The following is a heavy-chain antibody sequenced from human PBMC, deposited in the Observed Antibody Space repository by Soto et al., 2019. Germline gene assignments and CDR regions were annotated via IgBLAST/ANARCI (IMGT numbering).Heavy chain of an antibody. CDR1: GFTFSDYY. Sequence: PGGSLRLSCAASGFTFSDYYMSWIRQAPGKGLEWVSYISSSGSTIYYADSVKGRFTISRDNAKNSLYLQMNSLRAEDTAVYYCARVTDFWSGYYPRPYYYYMDVWGKGTMVTVSS. V-gene: IGHV3-11*01. J-gene: IGHJ6*03. D-gene: IGHD3-3*01. CDR3: ARVTDFWSGYYPRPYYYYMDV. CDR2: ISSSGSTI.